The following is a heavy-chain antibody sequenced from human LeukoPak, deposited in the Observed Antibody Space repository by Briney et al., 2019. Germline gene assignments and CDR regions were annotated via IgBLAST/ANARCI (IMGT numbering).Heavy chain of an antibody. CDR3: AKDGLPFTSGRRWFDL. CDR2: ISWNSGSI. CDR1: GFTFDDYA. D-gene: IGHD6-19*01. Sequence: PGGSLRLSCAASGFTFDDYAMHWVRQAPGKGLEWVSGISWNSGSIGYADSVKGRFTISRDNAKKSLYLEMNSLRAEDTAFYFCAKDGLPFTSGRRWFDLWGQGTLVIVSS. V-gene: IGHV3-9*01. J-gene: IGHJ5*02.